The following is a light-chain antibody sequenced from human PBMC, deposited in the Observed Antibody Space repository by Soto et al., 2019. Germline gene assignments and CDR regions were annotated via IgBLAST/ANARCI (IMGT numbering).Light chain of an antibody. Sequence: QSALTQPASVSGSLGQSITISCTGTSSDVGAYNYVSWYQQHPDKAPKLLIFEVTNRPSGVSGRFSGSKSGITASLSISGLHPEDEADYYCTSYSSSSPVLFGGGTKLTAL. V-gene: IGLV2-14*01. CDR2: EVT. CDR3: TSYSSSSPVL. CDR1: SSDVGAYNY. J-gene: IGLJ2*01.